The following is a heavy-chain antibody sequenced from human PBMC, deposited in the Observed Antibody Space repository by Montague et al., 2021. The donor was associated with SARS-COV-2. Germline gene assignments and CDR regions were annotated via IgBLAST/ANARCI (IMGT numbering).Heavy chain of an antibody. J-gene: IGHJ6*02. D-gene: IGHD3-22*01. CDR1: GGSVSSGSYY. CDR3: ARERSADYYDGSGYHSYKYGMDV. CDR2: IYTSGSS. Sequence: TLSLTCTVSGGSVSSGSYYWSWIRQPAGKVLEWIGRIYTSGSSNYNPSLKSRVTISVDTSKNQFSLKVSSVTAADTAVYYCARERSADYYDGSGYHSYKYGMDVWGQGTTVTVSS. V-gene: IGHV4-61*02.